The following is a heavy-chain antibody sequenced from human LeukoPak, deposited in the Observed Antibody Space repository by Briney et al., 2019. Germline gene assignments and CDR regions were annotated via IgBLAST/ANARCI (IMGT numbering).Heavy chain of an antibody. D-gene: IGHD1-7*01. CDR1: GFPLSSYA. CDR2: TSSSDPGT. V-gene: IGHV3-23*01. J-gene: IGHJ4*02. Sequence: PGGSLRLSCAASGFPLSSYAMSWVRQASGKGLEWVSATSSSDPGTYYADSVRGRFTISRDNSKNTLFLQMNNLRVEDMAVLYCAKDWNWAIDYWGQGTLVTVSS. CDR3: AKDWNWAIDY.